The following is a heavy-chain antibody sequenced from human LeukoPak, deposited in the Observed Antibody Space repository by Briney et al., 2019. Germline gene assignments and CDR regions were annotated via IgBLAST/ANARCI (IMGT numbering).Heavy chain of an antibody. V-gene: IGHV3-7*01. CDR3: AREGMFRGVPDAFDM. CDR2: LKHDGIEK. CDR1: GFTFGKYW. D-gene: IGHD3-10*01. J-gene: IGHJ3*02. Sequence: PGGSLRLSCVASGFTFGKYWMSWVRQAPGKGPEWVANLKHDGIEKYLVDSVKGRFAISRDNAKNLLYLQMNNLRVEDTAVYYCAREGMFRGVPDAFDMWGQGTMVTVSS.